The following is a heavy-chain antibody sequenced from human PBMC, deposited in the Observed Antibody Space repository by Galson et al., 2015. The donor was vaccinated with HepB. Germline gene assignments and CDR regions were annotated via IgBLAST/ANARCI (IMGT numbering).Heavy chain of an antibody. V-gene: IGHV3-11*06. Sequence: SLRLSCAASGFSFSDHYMNWIRQAPGKGLEWISYISGSSHDTNYADSVKGRFTISRDNAKNSLYLQMNSLRAEDTAMYYCVKYARLADYWGQGTLVIVSS. J-gene: IGHJ4*02. CDR3: VKYARLADY. D-gene: IGHD2-2*01. CDR2: ISGSSHDT. CDR1: GFSFSDHY.